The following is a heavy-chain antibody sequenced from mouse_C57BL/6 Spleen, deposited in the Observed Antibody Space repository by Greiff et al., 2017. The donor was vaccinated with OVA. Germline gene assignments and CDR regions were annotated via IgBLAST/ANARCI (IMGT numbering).Heavy chain of an antibody. J-gene: IGHJ3*02. CDR2: IDPEDGDT. CDR3: TPLLCITAVVAP. V-gene: IGHV14-1*01. D-gene: IGHD1-1*01. Sequence: EVQLQQSGAELVRPGASVKLSCTASGFNITDYYMHWVKQRPEQGLEWIGRIDPEDGDTEYAPKFQGKATMTADTSSNTAYLQLSSLTSEDTAVYYCTPLLCITAVVAPWGQGTLVTVSA. CDR1: GFNITDYY.